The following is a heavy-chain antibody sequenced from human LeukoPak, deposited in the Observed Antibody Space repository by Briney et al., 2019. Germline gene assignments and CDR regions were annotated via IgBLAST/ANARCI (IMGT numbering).Heavy chain of an antibody. V-gene: IGHV3-74*01. CDR1: GFTFSSYW. Sequence: GGSLRLSCAASGFTFSSYWMHWVRQAPGKGLVWVSRINSDGSSTSYADSVKGRFTISRDNVKNTLYLQMDSLRAEDTAVYYCARRTVVGTLDYWGQGTLVTVSS. CDR2: INSDGSST. D-gene: IGHD6-13*01. J-gene: IGHJ4*02. CDR3: ARRTVVGTLDY.